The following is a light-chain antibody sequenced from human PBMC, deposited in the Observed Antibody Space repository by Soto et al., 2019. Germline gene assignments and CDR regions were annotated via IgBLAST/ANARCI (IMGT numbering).Light chain of an antibody. J-gene: IGKJ1*01. V-gene: IGKV3-15*01. CDR3: QQYNNWPTWS. Sequence: EIVMTQSPAILSVSPGERATLPCRASQSVGRNIAWYQQKPGQAPRLLIHGASTRATGIPARVSGSGSGAEFTLTISSLQSEDFAVYYCQQYNNWPTWSFGQGTKVEVK. CDR1: QSVGRN. CDR2: GAS.